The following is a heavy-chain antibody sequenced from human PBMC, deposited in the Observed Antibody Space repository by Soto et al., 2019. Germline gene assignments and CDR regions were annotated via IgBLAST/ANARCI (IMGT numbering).Heavy chain of an antibody. CDR3: ARGGGRYGSGRYSFDY. CDR1: GGSFSGYY. CDR2: INHSGST. J-gene: IGHJ4*02. Sequence: QVQLQQWGAGLLKPSETLSLTCAVYGGSFSGYYWSWIRQPPGKGLEWIGEINHSGSTNYNPSLKSRVTISVDTSKNQCSLKLSSVTAADTAVYYCARGGGRYGSGRYSFDYWGQGTLVTVSS. V-gene: IGHV4-34*01. D-gene: IGHD3-10*01.